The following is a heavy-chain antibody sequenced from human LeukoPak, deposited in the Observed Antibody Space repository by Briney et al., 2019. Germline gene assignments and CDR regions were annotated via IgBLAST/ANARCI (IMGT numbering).Heavy chain of an antibody. D-gene: IGHD3-3*01. V-gene: IGHV3-30*02. CDR2: IRYDGSNK. CDR3: AKAEAYYDFWSGYFYFDY. Sequence: GGSLRLSCAASGFTFSSYGMHWVRQAPGKGLEWVAFIRYDGSNKYYADSVKGRFTISRDNSKNTLYLQMNSLRAEDTAVYYCAKAEAYYDFWSGYFYFDYWGQGTLVTVSS. CDR1: GFTFSSYG. J-gene: IGHJ4*02.